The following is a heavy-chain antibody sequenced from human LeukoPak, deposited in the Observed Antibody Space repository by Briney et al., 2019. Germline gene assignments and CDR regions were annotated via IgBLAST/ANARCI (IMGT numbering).Heavy chain of an antibody. J-gene: IGHJ5*02. CDR1: GGTFSSYA. CDR2: IIPIFGTA. Sequence: SVKVSCKASGGTFSSYAISWVRQAPGQGLEWMGGIIPIFGTANYAQKFKGRGTITADESTSTAYMELSSLRSEDTAVYYCARTEYYDFWSGLSWFDPWGQGTLVTVSS. CDR3: ARTEYYDFWSGLSWFDP. D-gene: IGHD3-3*01. V-gene: IGHV1-69*13.